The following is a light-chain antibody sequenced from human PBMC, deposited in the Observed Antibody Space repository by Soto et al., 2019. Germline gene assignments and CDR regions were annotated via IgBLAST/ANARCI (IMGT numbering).Light chain of an antibody. CDR2: DVS. Sequence: QSALTQPRSVSGSPGQSVTISCTGTSSDVGGYNYVTWYQQHPDKAPKLMIYDVSKRPSGVPDRFSGSKSGNTAFLTISGLQAEDEADYYCCSFAGSFILLFGGGTKLTVL. J-gene: IGLJ2*01. CDR3: CSFAGSFILL. CDR1: SSDVGGYNY. V-gene: IGLV2-11*01.